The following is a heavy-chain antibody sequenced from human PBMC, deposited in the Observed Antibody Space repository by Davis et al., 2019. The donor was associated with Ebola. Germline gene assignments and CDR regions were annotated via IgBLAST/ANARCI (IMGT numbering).Heavy chain of an antibody. D-gene: IGHD1-1*01. CDR1: GFSFSSYA. V-gene: IGHV3-23*01. J-gene: IGHJ5*02. CDR2: ISGTDDST. CDR3: ATSHSGHWYDRGYFGP. Sequence: GESLKISCAASGFSFSSYAMNWVRQAPGKGLEWVSGISGTDDSTYYVDSVRGRFTISRDNSKNTLSLQMNSLRAEDTAVYYCATSHSGHWYDRGYFGPWGQGTLVTVSS.